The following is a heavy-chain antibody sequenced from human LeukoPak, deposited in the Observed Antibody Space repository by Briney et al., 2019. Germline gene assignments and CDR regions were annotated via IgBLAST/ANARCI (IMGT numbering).Heavy chain of an antibody. D-gene: IGHD3-10*01. J-gene: IGHJ4*02. V-gene: IGHV3-48*03. CDR2: ISSSGSTI. Sequence: AGGSLRLSCAASGFTFSSYEMNWVRQAPGKGLEWVSYISSSGSTIYYADSVKGRFTISRDNAKNSLYLQMNSLRAEDTAVYYCARVEGNWEILWGQGTLVTVSS. CDR1: GFTFSSYE. CDR3: ARVEGNWEIL.